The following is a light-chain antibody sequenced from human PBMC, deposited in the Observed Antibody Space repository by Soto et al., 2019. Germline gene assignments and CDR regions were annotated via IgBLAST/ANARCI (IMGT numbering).Light chain of an antibody. V-gene: IGKV3-15*01. CDR1: QSVSSN. CDR3: QQYNNWPYT. J-gene: IGKJ2*01. CDR2: DAS. Sequence: EILMTQSPAALSVSPGERATLSCRASQSVSSNLAWYQQKPGQAPRLLIYDASTRATGIPARFSGSGSGTEFTLTISSLQSEDFAVYYCQQYNNWPYTFGQRTKLEIK.